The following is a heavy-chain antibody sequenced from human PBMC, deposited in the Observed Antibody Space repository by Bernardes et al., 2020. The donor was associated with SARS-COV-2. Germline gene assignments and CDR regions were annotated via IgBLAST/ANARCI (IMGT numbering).Heavy chain of an antibody. Sequence: SETLSLTRAVYGGSFSGYYWSWIRQPPGKGLEWIGEINHSGSTNYNPSLKSRVTISVDTSKNQFSLKLSSVTAADTAVYYCAREIVATMGESYYYYGMDVWGQGTTVTVSS. D-gene: IGHD5-12*01. CDR3: AREIVATMGESYYYYGMDV. CDR1: GGSFSGYY. J-gene: IGHJ6*02. CDR2: INHSGST. V-gene: IGHV4-34*01.